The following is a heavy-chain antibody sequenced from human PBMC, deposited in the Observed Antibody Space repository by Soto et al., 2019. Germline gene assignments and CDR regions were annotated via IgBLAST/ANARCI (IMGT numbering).Heavy chain of an antibody. CDR2: IYFNGNT. V-gene: IGHV4-59*01. J-gene: IGHJ4*02. CDR1: AASFSKYY. D-gene: IGHD3-16*01. CDR3: ASVTFGGVVLAH. Sequence: SETLSLTCTVSAASFSKYYWSWIRQPPGKGLEWIGYIYFNGNTNYNPSLKRRVTLSIDTSKKQISLNLTSVTDADTAVYYCASVTFGGVVLAHWGQGTLVTVSS.